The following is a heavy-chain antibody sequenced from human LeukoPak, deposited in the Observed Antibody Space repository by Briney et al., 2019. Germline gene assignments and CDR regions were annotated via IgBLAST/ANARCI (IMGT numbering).Heavy chain of an antibody. CDR3: ARAPAAAGNGNWFDP. D-gene: IGHD6-13*01. J-gene: IGHJ5*02. Sequence: SETLSLTCTVSGGSISSSSYYWGWIRQPPGKGLEWIGSIYYSGSTYYNPSLKSRVTISVDTSKNQFSLKLSSVTAADTAVYYCARAPAAAGNGNWFDPWGQGTLVTVSS. CDR2: IYYSGST. V-gene: IGHV4-39*07. CDR1: GGSISSSSYY.